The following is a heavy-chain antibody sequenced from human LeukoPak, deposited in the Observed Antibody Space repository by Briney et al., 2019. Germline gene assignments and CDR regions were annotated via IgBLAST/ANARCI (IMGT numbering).Heavy chain of an antibody. CDR2: INKKGGT. D-gene: IGHD4-17*01. CDR3: AREHKSYGDYPYYFDS. V-gene: IGHV4-30-4*01. J-gene: IGHJ4*02. Sequence: SQTLSLACTVSSDSISSGDYYWSWIRQPAGKGLEFIGYINKKGGTFYNPPLKSRVSISIDTSKNQFSLKLTSVTAADTAVYFCAREHKSYGDYPYYFDSWGQGTLVTVSS. CDR1: SDSISSGDYY.